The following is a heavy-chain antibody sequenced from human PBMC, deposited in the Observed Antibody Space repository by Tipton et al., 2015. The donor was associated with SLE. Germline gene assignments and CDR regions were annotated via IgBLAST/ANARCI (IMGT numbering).Heavy chain of an antibody. V-gene: IGHV4-38-2*01. Sequence: TLSLTCSVSSYSIYNGFYWGWIRQSPGKGLEWIGSIYRSGTAYYNPSLQSRVVISHDTSKNQFSLRLRSMTAADTAVYYCASVDFWRGYNLPYWGQGALVTVS. CDR2: IYRSGTA. D-gene: IGHD3-3*01. CDR1: SYSIYNGFY. J-gene: IGHJ4*02. CDR3: ASVDFWRGYNLPY.